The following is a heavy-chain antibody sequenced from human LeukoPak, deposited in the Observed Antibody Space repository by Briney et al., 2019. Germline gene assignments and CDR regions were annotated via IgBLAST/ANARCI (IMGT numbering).Heavy chain of an antibody. J-gene: IGHJ3*02. CDR1: GGSISSHY. Sequence: PSETLSLTCSVSGGSISSHYWSWIRQFPGKGLEWIGFIYNSGNTNYNPSLKSRATISLDTSKNQFSLKLSSVTAADTAVYYCARRQDYYDSSGHTLDAFDIWGQGTMVTVSS. D-gene: IGHD3-22*01. V-gene: IGHV4-59*08. CDR3: ARRQDYYDSSGHTLDAFDI. CDR2: IYNSGNT.